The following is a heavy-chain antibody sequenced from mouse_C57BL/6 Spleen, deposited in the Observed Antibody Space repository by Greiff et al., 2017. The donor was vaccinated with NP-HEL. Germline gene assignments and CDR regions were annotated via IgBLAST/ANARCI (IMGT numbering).Heavy chain of an antibody. CDR3: TRDPYYGNRHYYAMDY. D-gene: IGHD2-1*01. J-gene: IGHJ4*01. CDR2: ISSGGDYI. Sequence: EVKLMESGEGLVKPGGSLKLSCAASGFTFSSYAMSWVRQTPEKRLEWVAYISSGGDYIYYADTVKGRFTISRDNARNTLYLQMSSLKSEDTAMYYCTRDPYYGNRHYYAMDYWGQGTSVTVSS. V-gene: IGHV5-9-1*02. CDR1: GFTFSSYA.